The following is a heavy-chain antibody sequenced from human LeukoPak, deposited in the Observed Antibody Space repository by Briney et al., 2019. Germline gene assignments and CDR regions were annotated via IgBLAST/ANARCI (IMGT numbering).Heavy chain of an antibody. Sequence: SGPTLVNPTQTLTLTCTSSGFSLSTSGVGVGWIRQPPGKALEWLALIYWDDDKHYSPSLKSRLTITKDTSKNQVVLTMTNMDPVDTATYYCAHMDVRGWLQSKAFDIWGQGTMVTVSS. CDR2: IYWDDDK. J-gene: IGHJ3*02. CDR3: AHMDVRGWLQSKAFDI. D-gene: IGHD5-24*01. CDR1: GFSLSTSGVG. V-gene: IGHV2-5*02.